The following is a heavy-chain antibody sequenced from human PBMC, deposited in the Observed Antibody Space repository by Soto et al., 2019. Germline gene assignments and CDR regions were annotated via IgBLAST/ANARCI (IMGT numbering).Heavy chain of an antibody. CDR2: IYPGDSDT. Sequence: GGPLRRSCAASGFTFSSYWKSWVRQAPGKGLEWMGIIYPGDSDTRYSPSFQGQVTISADKSISTAYLQWSSLKASDTAMYYCARHEVRRIRLSSGWSKNWFDPWGQGTLVTVSS. J-gene: IGHJ5*02. V-gene: IGHV5-51*01. D-gene: IGHD6-19*01. CDR1: GFTFSSYW. CDR3: ARHEVRRIRLSSGWSKNWFDP.